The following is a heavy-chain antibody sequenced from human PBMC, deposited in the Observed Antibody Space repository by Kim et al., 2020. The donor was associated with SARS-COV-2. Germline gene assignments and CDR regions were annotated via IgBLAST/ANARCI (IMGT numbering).Heavy chain of an antibody. Sequence: SETLSLTCTVSGGSISSSSYYWGWIRQPPGKGLEWIGSIYYSGSTYYNPSLKSRVTISVDTSKNQFSLKLSSVTAADTAVYYCSRWFPWYFDYWGQGTLVTVSS. CDR3: SRWFPWYFDY. CDR1: GGSISSSSYY. J-gene: IGHJ4*02. D-gene: IGHD3-10*01. V-gene: IGHV4-39*01. CDR2: IYYSGST.